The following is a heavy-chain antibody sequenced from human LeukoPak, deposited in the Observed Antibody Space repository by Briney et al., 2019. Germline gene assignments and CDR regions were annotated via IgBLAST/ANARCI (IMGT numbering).Heavy chain of an antibody. CDR2: IRYDGSNK. J-gene: IGHJ5*02. Sequence: GGSLRLSCAASGFTFSSYGMHWVRQAPGKGLEWVAFIRYDGSNKYYADSVKGRFTISRDNSKNTLYLQMNSLRAEDTAVYYCAKGQRQQLVSWFVPWGQGTLVTVSS. D-gene: IGHD6-13*01. V-gene: IGHV3-30*02. CDR1: GFTFSSYG. CDR3: AKGQRQQLVSWFVP.